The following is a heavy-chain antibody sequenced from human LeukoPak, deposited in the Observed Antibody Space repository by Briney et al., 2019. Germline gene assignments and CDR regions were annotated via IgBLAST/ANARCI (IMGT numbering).Heavy chain of an antibody. D-gene: IGHD3-10*01. CDR2: TYYSGST. Sequence: SETLSLTCTVSGGSISSSSYYWGWIRQPPGKGLEWIGSTYYSGSTYYNPSLKSRVTISVDTSKNQFSLKLSSVTAADTAVYYCARLRRFGELFDYWGQGTLVTISS. CDR1: GGSISSSSYY. V-gene: IGHV4-39*01. CDR3: ARLRRFGELFDY. J-gene: IGHJ4*02.